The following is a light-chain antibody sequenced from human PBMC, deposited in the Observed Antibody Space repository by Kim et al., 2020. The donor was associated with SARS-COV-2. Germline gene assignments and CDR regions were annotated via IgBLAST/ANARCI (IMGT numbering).Light chain of an antibody. V-gene: IGKV3-15*01. CDR1: QSISTN. CDR2: GAS. CDR3: QQYHNWPLT. Sequence: VSPEERATLACRASQSISTNLAWYHQKPGQAPRLLIYGASTRATTFPARCSGSGSGTEFTLTISSLQSEDFAVYYCQQYHNWPLTFGGGTKVDIK. J-gene: IGKJ4*01.